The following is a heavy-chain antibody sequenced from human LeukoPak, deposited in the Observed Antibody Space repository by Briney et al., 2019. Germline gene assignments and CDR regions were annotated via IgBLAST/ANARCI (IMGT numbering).Heavy chain of an antibody. CDR3: ARRRGSSWYFGY. CDR2: IYYSGST. Sequence: AETLSLTCTVSGGSVTVSDYYWDWLRQPAGKGLEWIGSIYYSGSTYYNPSLTSRVTLFLDTSKNQFSLKLSSVTAADTSVYYCARRRGSSWYFGYWGQGTLVTVSS. V-gene: IGHV4-39*01. J-gene: IGHJ4*02. D-gene: IGHD6-13*01. CDR1: GGSVTVSDYY.